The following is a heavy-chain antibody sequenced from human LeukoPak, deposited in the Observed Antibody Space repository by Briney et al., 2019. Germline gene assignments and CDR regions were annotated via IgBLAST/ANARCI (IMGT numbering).Heavy chain of an antibody. J-gene: IGHJ4*02. CDR1: GFTFSSYS. Sequence: GGSLRLSCAACGFTFSSYSMNWVRQAPGKGLEWVSYIRSSSRTIYYADSVKGRFTISRDNAKNSLYLQMNSLRAEDTAVYYCARDGSGRVPEMSAPDYWGQGTLVTVSS. V-gene: IGHV3-48*01. CDR2: IRSSSRTI. CDR3: ARDGSGRVPEMSAPDY. D-gene: IGHD3-10*01.